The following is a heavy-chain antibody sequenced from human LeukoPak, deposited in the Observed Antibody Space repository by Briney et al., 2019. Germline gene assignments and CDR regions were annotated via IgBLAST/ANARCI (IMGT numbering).Heavy chain of an antibody. CDR3: ARCNYYDSSRHPTSFEN. Sequence: GGSLRLACAASGFNFGSYWMTWVRQAPGKGLEWMANTKGDESEKYYVDSVRGRFTISRDNAKNSLYLQMDSLRAEDTAVYYCARCNYYDSSRHPTSFENWGQGTLVTVSS. CDR1: GFNFGSYW. V-gene: IGHV3-7*01. CDR2: TKGDESEK. D-gene: IGHD3-22*01. J-gene: IGHJ4*02.